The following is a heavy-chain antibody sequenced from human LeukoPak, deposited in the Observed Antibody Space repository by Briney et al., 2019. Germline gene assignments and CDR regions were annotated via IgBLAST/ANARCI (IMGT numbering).Heavy chain of an antibody. V-gene: IGHV3-66*01. CDR2: IYGGGST. Sequence: PGGSLRLSCAASGFIVSGNYMSWVRQAPGKGLEWVSVIYGGGSTYYADSVKGRFTISRDNSKNTLYLQMNSLRAEDTAVYYCARGGIAVAGDAFDIWGQGTMVTVSS. CDR1: GFIVSGNY. D-gene: IGHD6-19*01. CDR3: ARGGIAVAGDAFDI. J-gene: IGHJ3*02.